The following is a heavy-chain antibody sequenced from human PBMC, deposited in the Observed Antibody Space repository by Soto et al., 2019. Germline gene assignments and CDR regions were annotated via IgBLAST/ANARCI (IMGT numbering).Heavy chain of an antibody. V-gene: IGHV1-46*01. Sequence: QVDLVQSGAEVKKPGASVKMSCKSSGYRLSNYYMHWVRQAPGQGLEWMGIVNPSDGRANYERKFQGRVTMTWDTTTTTQSSEVNSQRSADTAIYYGASAKLIVAGQACDSWGQGTLVTVSS. CDR2: VNPSDGRA. CDR3: ASAKLIVAGQACDS. J-gene: IGHJ4*02. CDR1: GYRLSNYY. D-gene: IGHD5-12*01.